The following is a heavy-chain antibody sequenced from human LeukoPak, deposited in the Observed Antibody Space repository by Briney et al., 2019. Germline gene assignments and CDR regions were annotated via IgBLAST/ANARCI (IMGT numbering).Heavy chain of an antibody. D-gene: IGHD3-22*01. V-gene: IGHV3-74*01. Sequence: PGGSLRLSCAASGFTFSTYWMHWVRQAPGKGLVWVSRIKSDGSTNYADSVKGRFTISRDNAKNTVSLQMNSLRPEDTGVYYCARAPSEIGGYYPEYFRYWGQGTLVTVSS. CDR3: ARAPSEIGGYYPEYFRY. CDR1: GFTFSTYW. CDR2: IKSDGST. J-gene: IGHJ1*01.